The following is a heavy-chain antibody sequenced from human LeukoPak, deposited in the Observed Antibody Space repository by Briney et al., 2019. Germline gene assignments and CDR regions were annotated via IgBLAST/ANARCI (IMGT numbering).Heavy chain of an antibody. CDR1: GFSISTSGMS. D-gene: IGHD4-23*01. CDR3: ARIRRTTVVTAGAFDI. CDR2: VDWDDDK. J-gene: IGHJ3*02. V-gene: IGHV2-70*11. Sequence: SGPTLVKPTQTLTLTCTFAGFSISTSGMSVSWIRQPPGKALEWLARVDWDDDKYYSTSLKTRLTISKDTSKNQVVLTMTNMDPLDTATYYCARIRRTTVVTAGAFDIWGQGTMVTVSS.